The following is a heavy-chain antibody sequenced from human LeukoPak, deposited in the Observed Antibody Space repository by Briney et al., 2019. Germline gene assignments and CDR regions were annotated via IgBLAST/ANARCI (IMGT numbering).Heavy chain of an antibody. D-gene: IGHD3-9*01. V-gene: IGHV4-59*01. J-gene: IGHJ5*02. CDR2: IYYSGST. CDR3: ARTYYDILTGYHTINWFDP. CDR1: GGSIRSYY. Sequence: SETLSLTCTVSGGSIRSYYWSWIRQPPGKGLEWIGYIYYSGSTNYNPSLKSRVTISVDTSKNQFSLKLSSVTAADTAVYYCARTYYDILTGYHTINWFDPWGQGTLVTVSS.